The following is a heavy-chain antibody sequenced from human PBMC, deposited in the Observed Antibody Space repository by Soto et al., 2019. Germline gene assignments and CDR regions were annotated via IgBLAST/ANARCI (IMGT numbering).Heavy chain of an antibody. D-gene: IGHD5-18*01. Sequence: GGSLRLSCAASGFTFSSYAMSWVRQAPGKGLEWVSAISYSGSNKYYADSVKGRFTISRDNSKNTLYLQMNSLRAEDTAVYYCAKGTWIQLWWTEFDYWGQGTLVTVSS. V-gene: IGHV3-23*05. CDR1: GFTFSSYA. J-gene: IGHJ4*02. CDR3: AKGTWIQLWWTEFDY. CDR2: ISYSGSNK.